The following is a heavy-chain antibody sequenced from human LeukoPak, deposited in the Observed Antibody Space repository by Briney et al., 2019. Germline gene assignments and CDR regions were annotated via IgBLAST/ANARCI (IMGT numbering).Heavy chain of an antibody. CDR1: GFTFSSYE. D-gene: IGHD5-12*01. J-gene: IGHJ4*02. V-gene: IGHV3-48*03. Sequence: GVSLTLSCAASGFTFSSYEMNWVRHAPGKGLEWVSYISSSGTTIYYADSVKGRFTTSRDNAKNSLYLQMNSLRAEDAALYYCARYGAYDFNYWGQGTLVTVSS. CDR2: ISSSGTTI. CDR3: ARYGAYDFNY.